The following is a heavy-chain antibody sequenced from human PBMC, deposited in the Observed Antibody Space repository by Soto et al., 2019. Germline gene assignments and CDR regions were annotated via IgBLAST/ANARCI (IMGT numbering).Heavy chain of an antibody. CDR3: ASGGGGGYYYMDV. D-gene: IGHD3-16*01. CDR2: IYYSGST. V-gene: IGHV4-31*02. J-gene: IGHJ6*03. CDR1: GGSIYSSSYS. Sequence: PSETLSLTCTVSGGSIYSSSYSWGWIRQPPGKGLEWIGYIYYSGSTYYNPSLKSRVTISVDTSKNQFSPKLSSVTAADTAVYYCASGGGGGYYYMDVWGKGTTVTVSS.